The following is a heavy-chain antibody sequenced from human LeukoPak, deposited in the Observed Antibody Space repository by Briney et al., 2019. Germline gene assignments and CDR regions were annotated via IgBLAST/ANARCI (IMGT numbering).Heavy chain of an antibody. CDR1: GFTFTSSA. D-gene: IGHD5-12*01. Sequence: SVKVPCKASGFTFTSSAMQWVRQARGQRLEWIGWIVVGSGNTNYAQKFQERVTITRDMSTSTAYMELSSQRSEDTAVYYCAAGTPNIVAHDAFDIWGQGTMVTVSS. CDR3: AAGTPNIVAHDAFDI. J-gene: IGHJ3*02. CDR2: IVVGSGNT. V-gene: IGHV1-58*02.